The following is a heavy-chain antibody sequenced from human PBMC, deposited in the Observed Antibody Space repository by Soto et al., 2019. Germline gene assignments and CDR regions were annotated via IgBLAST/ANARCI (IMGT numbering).Heavy chain of an antibody. Sequence: QVQLQESGPGLMKPSGTLSLICSVSGESVGRGTNYWSWVRQAPGRGLEWIGYIFDAATAIYNPSFESRVSISLDAAKNQVSLKLTSVTAAATAIYYCARDRRGRADGFIYYYGMEVWGQGTSVTVSS. J-gene: IGHJ6*02. CDR1: GESVGRGTNY. V-gene: IGHV4-61*01. CDR3: ARDRRGRADGFIYYYGMEV. D-gene: IGHD6-13*01. CDR2: IFDAATA.